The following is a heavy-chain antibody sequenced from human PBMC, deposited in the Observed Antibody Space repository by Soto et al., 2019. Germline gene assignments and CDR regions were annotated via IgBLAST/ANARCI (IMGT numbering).Heavy chain of an antibody. CDR1: GYTFTSYY. CDR3: ARGRKVVVFTTWMYTGPGDY. CDR2: INPSGGST. J-gene: IGHJ4*02. V-gene: IGHV1-46*01. D-gene: IGHD3-22*01. Sequence: QVQLVQSGAEVKKPGASVKVSCKASGYTFTSYYMHWVRQAPGQGLEWMGIINPSGGSTSYAQKFQGRVTMIRDTSTSTVYMELSSLRSEDTAVYYCARGRKVVVFTTWMYTGPGDYWGQGTLVTVSS.